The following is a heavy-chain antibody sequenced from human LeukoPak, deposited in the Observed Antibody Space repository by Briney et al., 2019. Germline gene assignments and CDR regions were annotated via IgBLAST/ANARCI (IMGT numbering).Heavy chain of an antibody. CDR3: VRGSGGDGYGYWGDN. J-gene: IGHJ4*02. D-gene: IGHD5-12*01. CDR2: IWSHGNEI. V-gene: IGHV3-33*01. CDR1: GFTFSSFG. Sequence: GRSLRLSCAASGFTFSSFGMHWVRRAPGQGLEWVVVIWSHGNEIHYVDSVKGRFTISRDNFRNTLYLQMNSLRAEDSAVYYCVRGSGGDGYGYWGDNWGQGTLVTVSS.